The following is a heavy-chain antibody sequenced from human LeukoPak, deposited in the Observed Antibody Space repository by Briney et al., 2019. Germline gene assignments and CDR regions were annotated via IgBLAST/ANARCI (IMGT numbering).Heavy chain of an antibody. CDR2: IKGGGVTT. Sequence: GGSLRLSCAASGITLSRHAMSWVRQAPGKGLEWVSGIKGGGVTTYYADSVKGRFTVSRDNSKNTLYLQMNSLRVDDTAIYYCAKGFCGDCFPDGSMDYWGQGTLVAVSS. CDR1: GITLSRHA. D-gene: IGHD2-21*02. CDR3: AKGFCGDCFPDGSMDY. V-gene: IGHV3-23*01. J-gene: IGHJ4*02.